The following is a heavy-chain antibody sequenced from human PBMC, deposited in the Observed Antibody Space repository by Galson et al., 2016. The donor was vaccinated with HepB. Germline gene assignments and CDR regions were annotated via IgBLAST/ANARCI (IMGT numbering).Heavy chain of an antibody. Sequence: SLRLSCAASGFTFSSYGMHWVRQAPGKGLEWVAVISYDGRNKYDADSVKGRFTISRDNSKNTLFLQMNSLRADDTAVYYCAKDGGVDFPDAFDIWGQGTMVTVSS. CDR1: GFTFSSYG. D-gene: IGHD2-21*02. CDR2: ISYDGRNK. V-gene: IGHV3-30*18. CDR3: AKDGGVDFPDAFDI. J-gene: IGHJ3*02.